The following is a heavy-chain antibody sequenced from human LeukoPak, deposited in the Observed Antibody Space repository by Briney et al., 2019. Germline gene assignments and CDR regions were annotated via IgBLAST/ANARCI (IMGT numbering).Heavy chain of an antibody. CDR3: ATLELLWFGYDY. V-gene: IGHV1-24*01. Sequence: ASVKVSCKVSGHSLNEISMYWVRQAPGKGLEWMGGFDPEDGETIYAQKFQGRVTMTEDTSTDTAYMDLSSLRSEDTAVYYCATLELLWFGYDYWGQGTLVTVSS. J-gene: IGHJ4*02. CDR1: GHSLNEIS. D-gene: IGHD3-10*01. CDR2: FDPEDGET.